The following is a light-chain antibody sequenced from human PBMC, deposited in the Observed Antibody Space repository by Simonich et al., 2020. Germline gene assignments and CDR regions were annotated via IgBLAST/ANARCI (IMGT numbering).Light chain of an antibody. Sequence: EIVLTQSPGTLSLSPGERATLSCRASQRVSSSYLAWYQQKPGQAPRLLISGASSRATGIPDRFSGSVSGTDFTLTISRLEPEDFATYYCQQSYSTPLTCGGGTKVEIK. V-gene: IGKV3-20*01. CDR1: QRVSSSY. CDR2: GAS. J-gene: IGKJ4*01. CDR3: QQSYSTPLT.